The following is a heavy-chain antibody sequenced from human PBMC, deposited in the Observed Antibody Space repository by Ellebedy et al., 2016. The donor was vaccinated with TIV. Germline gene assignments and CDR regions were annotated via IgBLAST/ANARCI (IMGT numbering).Heavy chain of an antibody. Sequence: ASVKVSCKGSGYTFTKYWIGWVRQMPGKGLEWMGIIYPGDSDTRYRPSFQGQVTISADKSISTAYLQWSSLKPSDTAVYYCARGHAMDVWGQGTTVTVSS. V-gene: IGHV5-51*01. J-gene: IGHJ6*02. CDR2: IYPGDSDT. CDR1: GYTFTKYW. CDR3: ARGHAMDV.